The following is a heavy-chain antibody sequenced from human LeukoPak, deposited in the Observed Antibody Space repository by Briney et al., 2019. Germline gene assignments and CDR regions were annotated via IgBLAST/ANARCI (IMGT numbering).Heavy chain of an antibody. V-gene: IGHV4-34*01. D-gene: IGHD2-2*01. CDR1: GGSFSGYH. Sequence: SETLSLTCAVYGGSFSGYHWSWIRQPPGKGLEWIGEINHSRSTNYNPSLKSRVTISVDTSKNQFSLKLSSVTAADTAVYYCARAGIVVVPAAMPQYWGQGTLVTVSS. J-gene: IGHJ4*02. CDR2: INHSRST. CDR3: ARAGIVVVPAAMPQY.